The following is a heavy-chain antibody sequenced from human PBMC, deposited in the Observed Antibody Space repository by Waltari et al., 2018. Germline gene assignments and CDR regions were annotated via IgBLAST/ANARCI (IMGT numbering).Heavy chain of an antibody. D-gene: IGHD4-17*01. CDR3: ARDYGGNSVGFDY. CDR1: GFTFSIYW. J-gene: IGHJ4*02. Sequence: EVQLVESGGGLVQPGGSLRLSCAASGFTFSIYWMHWVRQVPGKGLVWVSRINNDGSSTSYADSVKGRFTISRDNAKNTLYLKMNSLRAEDTAVYYCARDYGGNSVGFDYWGQGTLVTVSS. CDR2: INNDGSST. V-gene: IGHV3-74*01.